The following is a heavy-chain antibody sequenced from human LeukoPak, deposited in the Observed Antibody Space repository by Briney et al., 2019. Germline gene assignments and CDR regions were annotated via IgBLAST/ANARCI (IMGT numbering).Heavy chain of an antibody. CDR2: ISSSSSYT. Sequence: PGGSLRLSCAASGFTFSDYYMSWIRQAPGKGLEWVSYISSSSSYTNYADSVEGRFTISRDNAKNSLYLQMNSLRAEDTAVYYCARRRSGYVDYWGQGTLVTVSS. D-gene: IGHD6-19*01. CDR3: ARRRSGYVDY. J-gene: IGHJ4*02. CDR1: GFTFSDYY. V-gene: IGHV3-11*06.